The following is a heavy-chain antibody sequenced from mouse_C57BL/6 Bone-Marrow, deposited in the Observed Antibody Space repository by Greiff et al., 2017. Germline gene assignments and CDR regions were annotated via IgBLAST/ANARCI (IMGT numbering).Heavy chain of an antibody. Sequence: EVQLQQSGPELVKPGASVKISCKASGYTFTDYYMNWVKQSHGPCLEWIGGINPNNGGTSYNQKFKGKATLPVDKSSSTASLELRSLTSEDSAVYYCAGGYYYYGRPFAYWGQGTLVTVSA. CDR3: AGGYYYYGRPFAY. CDR1: GYTFTDYY. V-gene: IGHV1-26*01. J-gene: IGHJ3*01. D-gene: IGHD1-1*01. CDR2: INPNNGGT.